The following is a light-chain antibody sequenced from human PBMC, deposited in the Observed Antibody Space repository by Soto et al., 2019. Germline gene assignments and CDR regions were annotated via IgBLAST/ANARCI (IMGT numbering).Light chain of an antibody. J-gene: IGKJ1*01. Sequence: VLTQSPGTLSLSPGGRATLSCRASQSVSSSYLAWYQQKPSQAPRLLTYGASSRATGIQDRFSGSVSGTGFTLTISRLEPEDFAVYYCQQYGSSPPWTFGQGTKVDIK. CDR1: QSVSSSY. CDR3: QQYGSSPPWT. V-gene: IGKV3-20*01. CDR2: GAS.